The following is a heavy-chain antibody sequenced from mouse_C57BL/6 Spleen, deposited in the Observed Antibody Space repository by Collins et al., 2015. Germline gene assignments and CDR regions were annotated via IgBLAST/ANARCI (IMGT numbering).Heavy chain of an antibody. CDR1: GYAFSSYW. Sequence: QVQLQQSGAELVKPGASVKISCKASGYAFSSYWMNWVKQRPGKGLEWIGQIYPGDGDTNYNGKFKGKATLTADKSSSTAYMQLSSLTSEDSAVYFCARVGNYLYAMDYWGQGTSVTVSS. D-gene: IGHD2-1*01. CDR3: ARVGNYLYAMDY. J-gene: IGHJ4*01. V-gene: IGHV1-80*01. CDR2: IYPGDGDT.